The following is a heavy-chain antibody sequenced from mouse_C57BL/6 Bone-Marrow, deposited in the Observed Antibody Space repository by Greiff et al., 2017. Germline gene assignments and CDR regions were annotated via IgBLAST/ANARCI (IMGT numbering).Heavy chain of an antibody. CDR2: IYPRSGNT. J-gene: IGHJ2*01. Sequence: QVQLQQSGAELARPGASVKLSCKASGYTFTSYGISWVKQRTGQGLEWIGEIYPRSGNTYYNEKFKGKATLTADKSSSTAYMALRSLTSEDSAVYFCARGERERVLYYFDYWGQGTTRTVSS. CDR3: ARGERERVLYYFDY. CDR1: GYTFTSYG. V-gene: IGHV1-81*01.